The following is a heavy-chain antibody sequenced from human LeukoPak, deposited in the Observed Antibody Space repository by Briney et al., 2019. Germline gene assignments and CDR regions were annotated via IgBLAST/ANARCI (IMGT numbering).Heavy chain of an antibody. Sequence: GGSLRLSCAASGFTFSSYGMHWVRQAPGKGLEWVAVISYDGSNKYYADSVKGRFTISRDNSKNTLYLQMNGLRAEDTAVYYCAKFTAIAEASIDYWGQGTLVTVSS. D-gene: IGHD2-21*01. CDR3: AKFTAIAEASIDY. V-gene: IGHV3-30*18. J-gene: IGHJ4*02. CDR2: ISYDGSNK. CDR1: GFTFSSYG.